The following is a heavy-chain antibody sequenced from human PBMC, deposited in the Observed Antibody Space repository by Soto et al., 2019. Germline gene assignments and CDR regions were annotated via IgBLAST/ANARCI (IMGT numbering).Heavy chain of an antibody. Sequence: SETLSLTCAVYGGSVSGYYWSWIRKPPGKGLEWIGEINHSGSTNYNPSLKSRVTISVDTSKNQFSLKLSSVTAADTAVYYCARGLAQTTVTKADWWGQGTLVTVSS. D-gene: IGHD4-17*01. CDR3: ARGLAQTTVTKADW. J-gene: IGHJ4*02. CDR2: INHSGST. CDR1: GGSVSGYY. V-gene: IGHV4-34*01.